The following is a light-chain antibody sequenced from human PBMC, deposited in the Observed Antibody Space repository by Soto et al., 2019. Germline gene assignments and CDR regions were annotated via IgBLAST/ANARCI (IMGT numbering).Light chain of an antibody. CDR2: AAS. J-gene: IGKJ1*01. CDR3: QQYNSYS. Sequence: DIQMTQSPSSLSASVGDRVTITCRASQGISTYLKWYQQKPGKAPKLLIYAASSLQSGVTSRFSGSGSGTEFTLTISSLQPDDFATYYCQQYNSYSFGQGTKWIS. V-gene: IGKV1-16*01. CDR1: QGISTY.